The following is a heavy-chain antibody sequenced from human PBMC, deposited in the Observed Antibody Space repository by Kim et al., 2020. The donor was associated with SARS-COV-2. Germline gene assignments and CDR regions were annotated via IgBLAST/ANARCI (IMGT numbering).Heavy chain of an antibody. CDR1: GYSISSGYY. D-gene: IGHD3-9*01. J-gene: IGHJ4*01. CDR2: IYHSGST. CDR3: ARGDATYYDIFTGSYYF. V-gene: IGHV4-38-2*02. Sequence: SETLSLTCTVSGYSISSGYYWGWIRQPPGKGLEWIGSIYHSGSTYYNPSLKSRVTISVDTSKNQFSLKLSSVTAADTAVYYCARGDATYYDIFTGSYYF.